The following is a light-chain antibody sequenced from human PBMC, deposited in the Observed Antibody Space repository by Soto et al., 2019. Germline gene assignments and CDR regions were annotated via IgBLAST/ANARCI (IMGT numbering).Light chain of an antibody. CDR3: SSYAGSNNLV. J-gene: IGLJ2*01. CDR1: NSDVGTYNY. Sequence: QSALAQPPSASGSPGQSVTITCTGTNSDVGTYNYVSWYQHHPGKAPKFMIYGVSKRPLGVPDRFSGSKSGNTASLTVSGLQAEDEADYYCSSYAGSNNLVFGGGTKLTVL. V-gene: IGLV2-8*01. CDR2: GVS.